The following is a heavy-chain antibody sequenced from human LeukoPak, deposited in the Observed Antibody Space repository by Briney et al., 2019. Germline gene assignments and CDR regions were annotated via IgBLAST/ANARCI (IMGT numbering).Heavy chain of an antibody. CDR2: VRHSGGST. J-gene: IGHJ4*02. CDR3: AKGSGIAVAGSLDY. Sequence: GGSLRLSCAASGFTFSNYGVTWVRHAPGKGLEWVSTVRHSGGSTYYADSVKGRFTISRDNSKITLYLRMNSLRAEDTAVYYCAKGSGIAVAGSLDYWGKGTLVTVSS. D-gene: IGHD6-19*01. CDR1: GFTFSNYG. V-gene: IGHV3-23*01.